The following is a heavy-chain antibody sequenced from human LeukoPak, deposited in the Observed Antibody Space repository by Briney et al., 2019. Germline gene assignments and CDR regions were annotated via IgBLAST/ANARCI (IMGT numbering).Heavy chain of an antibody. CDR3: ARDPGGAGPRMA. Sequence: GGSLRLSGAASGLTVSSNYMSWVRKAPGKGLEGVTVIYSGGSTYYADSVKGGFTISRDNTKNTLYLQMNSLRAEDTAVYYCARDPGGAGPRMAWGQGTLVTVSS. J-gene: IGHJ5*02. CDR1: GLTVSSNY. D-gene: IGHD6-19*01. CDR2: IYSGGST. V-gene: IGHV3-53*01.